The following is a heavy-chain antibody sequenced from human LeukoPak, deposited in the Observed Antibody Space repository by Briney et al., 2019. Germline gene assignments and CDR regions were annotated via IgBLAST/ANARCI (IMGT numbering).Heavy chain of an antibody. CDR3: ARGMMKGAITMVRGARGWFYMDV. CDR2: INSDGSST. Sequence: PGGSLRLSCAASGFTFSSYWMHWVRQAPGKGLVWVSRINSDGSSTSYADSVKGRFTISRDNSKNTLYLQMNSLRAEDTAVYYCARGMMKGAITMVRGARGWFYMDVWGKGTTVTISS. D-gene: IGHD3-10*01. J-gene: IGHJ6*03. V-gene: IGHV3-74*01. CDR1: GFTFSSYW.